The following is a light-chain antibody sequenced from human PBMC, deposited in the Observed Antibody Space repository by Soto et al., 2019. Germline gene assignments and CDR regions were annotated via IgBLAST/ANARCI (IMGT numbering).Light chain of an antibody. CDR3: QRYRDWPWT. V-gene: IGKV3-15*01. CDR2: DAS. J-gene: IGKJ1*01. CDR1: QSVSSY. Sequence: EIVLTHSPATLSLSPGERATLSCRASQSVSSYLAWYQQKPGQAPRLLIYDASTRATGIPARFSGSGSGTEFTLTISSLQSDDSALYFCQRYRDWPWTFGQGTKVDIK.